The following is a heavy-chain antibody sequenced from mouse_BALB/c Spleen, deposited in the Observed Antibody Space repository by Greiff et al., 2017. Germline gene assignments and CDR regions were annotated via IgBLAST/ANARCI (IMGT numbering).Heavy chain of an antibody. CDR2: ISSGSSTI. D-gene: IGHD1-2*01. CDR1: GFTFSSFG. Sequence: EVMLVESGGGLVQPGGSRKLSCAASGFTFSSFGMHWVRQAPEKGLEWVAYISSGSSTIYYADTVKGRFTISRDNPKNTLFLQMTSLRSEDTAMYYCARSFITTATVYFDYWGQGTTLTVSS. V-gene: IGHV5-17*02. J-gene: IGHJ2*01. CDR3: ARSFITTATVYFDY.